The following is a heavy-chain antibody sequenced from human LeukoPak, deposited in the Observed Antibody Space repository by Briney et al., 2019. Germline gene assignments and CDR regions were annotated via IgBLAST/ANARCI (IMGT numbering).Heavy chain of an antibody. CDR1: GFTFSSYS. J-gene: IGHJ5*02. CDR3: ARGGSYGRNWFDP. V-gene: IGHV3-21*01. Sequence: GGSLRLSCAASGFTFSSYSMNWVRQAPGKGLEWVSSISSSSSYIYYADSVKGRFTISRDNAKNSLYLQMNSLRAEDTAVYYCARGGSYGRNWFDPWGQGTLVTVSS. D-gene: IGHD5-18*01. CDR2: ISSSSSYI.